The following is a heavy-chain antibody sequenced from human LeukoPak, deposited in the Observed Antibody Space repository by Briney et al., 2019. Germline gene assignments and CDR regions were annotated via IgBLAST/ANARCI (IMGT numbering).Heavy chain of an antibody. V-gene: IGHV3-30-3*01. CDR3: ARDPSSSSFRLVGYYYGMDV. Sequence: PGRSLRLSCAASGFTFSSYAMHWVRQAPGKGLEWVAVISYDGSNKYYADSVKGRFTISGDNSKNTLYLQMNSLRAEDTAVYYSARDPSSSSFRLVGYYYGMDVWGQGTTVTVSS. CDR1: GFTFSSYA. CDR2: ISYDGSNK. D-gene: IGHD6-6*01. J-gene: IGHJ6*02.